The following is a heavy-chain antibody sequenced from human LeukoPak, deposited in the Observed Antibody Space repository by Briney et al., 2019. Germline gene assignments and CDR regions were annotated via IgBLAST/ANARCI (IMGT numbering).Heavy chain of an antibody. Sequence: PGGSLRLSCAASGFTFSSYAMHWVRQAPGKGLEWVAVISYDGSNKYYADSVKGRFTISRDNSKNTLYLQMNSLRAEDTAVYYCARSRDDYLTGYIYYFYMDVWGKGTMVTVSS. CDR3: ARSRDDYLTGYIYYFYMDV. V-gene: IGHV3-30-3*01. J-gene: IGHJ6*03. CDR2: ISYDGSNK. D-gene: IGHD3-9*01. CDR1: GFTFSSYA.